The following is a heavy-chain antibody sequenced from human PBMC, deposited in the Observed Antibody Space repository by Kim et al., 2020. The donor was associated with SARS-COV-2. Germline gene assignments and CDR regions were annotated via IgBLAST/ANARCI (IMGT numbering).Heavy chain of an antibody. Sequence: GGSLRLSCTASGFTFSNHWMHWVRQAPGKGLVWVSHINNDGSDSSYVDSVKGRFTVSRDNAKNTLYLQMNSLRDEDTAVYFCARGGGGLDSWGQGTLVT. D-gene: IGHD3-16*01. V-gene: IGHV3-74*01. CDR1: GFTFSNHW. J-gene: IGHJ5*01. CDR3: ARGGGGLDS. CDR2: INNDGSDS.